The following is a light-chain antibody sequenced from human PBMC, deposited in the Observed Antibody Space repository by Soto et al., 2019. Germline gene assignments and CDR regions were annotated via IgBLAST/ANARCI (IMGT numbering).Light chain of an antibody. V-gene: IGKV3-11*01. J-gene: IGKJ2*01. Sequence: EIVLTQSPATLSLSPGERATLSCRASQSVSSYLAWYQQKPGQAPRLLIYDASNRATGIPARFSGSGSGTDFTLTISSLEPEDFALYYCQHRSNWPRFTFGQGTNLEI. CDR3: QHRSNWPRFT. CDR1: QSVSSY. CDR2: DAS.